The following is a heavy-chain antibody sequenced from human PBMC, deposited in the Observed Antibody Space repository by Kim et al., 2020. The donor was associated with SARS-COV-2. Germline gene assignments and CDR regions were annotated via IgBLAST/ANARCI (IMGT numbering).Heavy chain of an antibody. D-gene: IGHD2-2*02. CDR3: ARIGSLYDHPYYYYGMDV. J-gene: IGHJ6*02. V-gene: IGHV3-11*06. Sequence: KGRFTISRDNAKNSLYLQMNSLRAEDTAVYYCARIGSLYDHPYYYYGMDVWGQGTTVTVSS.